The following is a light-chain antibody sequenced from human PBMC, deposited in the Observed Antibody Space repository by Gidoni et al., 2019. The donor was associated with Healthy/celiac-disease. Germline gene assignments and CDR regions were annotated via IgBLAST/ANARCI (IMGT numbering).Light chain of an antibody. V-gene: IGKV1-39*01. CDR1: QSISSY. CDR3: QQSYSTPFT. Sequence: DIQMNQSPSSLSASVGDRVTITCRASQSISSYLNWYQQKPGKAPKLLFYAASRLQSGVPSRFSGSGSGTDFPLTISSLQPEDFATYYCQQSYSTPFTFGPGTKVDIK. J-gene: IGKJ3*01. CDR2: AAS.